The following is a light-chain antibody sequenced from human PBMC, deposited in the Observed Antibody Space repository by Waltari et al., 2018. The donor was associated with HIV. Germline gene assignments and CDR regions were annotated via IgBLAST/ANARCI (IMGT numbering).Light chain of an antibody. Sequence: QSVLTQPPSVSGAPGQSASLSCPGTTSHIEPPYDVHRYQQLPGAAPKLLVYGNNNRPSGVPARFSGSKSGTSASLAITGLQSEDEAFYYCQSYDSSLTAVIFGGGTKLTVL. V-gene: IGLV1-40*01. CDR3: QSYDSSLTAVI. CDR1: TSHIEPPYD. J-gene: IGLJ2*01. CDR2: GNN.